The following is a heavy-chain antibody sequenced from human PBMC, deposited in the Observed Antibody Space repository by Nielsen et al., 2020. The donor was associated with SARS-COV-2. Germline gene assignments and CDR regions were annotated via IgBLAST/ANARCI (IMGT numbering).Heavy chain of an antibody. J-gene: IGHJ6*03. CDR2: IKSKTDGGTT. CDR3: ARDQKRWVDTAMAYYYYMDV. D-gene: IGHD5-18*01. Sequence: WIRQPPGKGLEWVGRIKSKTDGGTTDYAAPVKGRFTISRDDSKNTLYLQMNSLRAEDTAVYYCARDQKRWVDTAMAYYYYMDVWGKGTTVTVSS. V-gene: IGHV3-15*01.